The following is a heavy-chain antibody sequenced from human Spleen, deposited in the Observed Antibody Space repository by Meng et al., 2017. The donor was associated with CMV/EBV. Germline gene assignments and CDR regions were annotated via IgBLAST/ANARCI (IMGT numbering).Heavy chain of an antibody. CDR2: ISSSDRTI. D-gene: IGHD3-9*01. CDR3: AKSYFHWYFDA. CDR1: EFTFRDSY. V-gene: IGHV3-11*04. Sequence: GESLKISCAASEFTFRDSYMSWIRQAPGKGLEWVSYISSSDRTIYYADSVKGRFTISRDSAKNSLFLQMNNVRAEDTAVYYCAKSYFHWYFDAWGRGTLVTVSS. J-gene: IGHJ2*01.